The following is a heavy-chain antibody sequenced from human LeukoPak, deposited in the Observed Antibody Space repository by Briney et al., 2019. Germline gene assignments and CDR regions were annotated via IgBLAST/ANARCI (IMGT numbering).Heavy chain of an antibody. J-gene: IGHJ6*03. CDR3: ARAIAVGYMDD. CDR1: GFTFSTYG. D-gene: IGHD6-19*01. Sequence: GGTLRLSCAASGFTFSTYGMNWVRQAPGKGLEWFSAVSGSGGTTYYADFVKGRFTTSSENSKNTLYLKMKSLRVDDTAVYYCARAIAVGYMDDWGKGTTVTISS. V-gene: IGHV3-23*01. CDR2: VSGSGGTT.